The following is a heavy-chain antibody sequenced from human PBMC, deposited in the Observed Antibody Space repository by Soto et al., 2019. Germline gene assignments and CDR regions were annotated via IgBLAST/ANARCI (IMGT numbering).Heavy chain of an antibody. CDR2: INAGNGNT. Sequence: ASVKVSCKASGYTFTNYAMHWVRQAPGQRLEWMGWINAGNGNTKYSQKFQGRVSITRDTSASTAYMDLSSLRSEDTAVYYCARGGTGTTSYYYYVMDVWGQGTTVTVSS. CDR1: GYTFTNYA. D-gene: IGHD1-7*01. V-gene: IGHV1-3*01. CDR3: ARGGTGTTSYYYYVMDV. J-gene: IGHJ6*02.